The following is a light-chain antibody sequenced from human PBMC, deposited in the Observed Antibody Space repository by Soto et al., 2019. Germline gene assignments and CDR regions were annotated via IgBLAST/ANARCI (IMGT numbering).Light chain of an antibody. Sequence: DIQMTQSPSTLSASIRDRVTITCRASESIRTWLAWYQHKPGKAPKFLIYDASTLESGVPSRFSGSGSGTEFTLTISSLQPDDFATYYCQQYNNYPRTFGQGTKVEIK. J-gene: IGKJ1*01. V-gene: IGKV1-5*01. CDR2: DAS. CDR1: ESIRTW. CDR3: QQYNNYPRT.